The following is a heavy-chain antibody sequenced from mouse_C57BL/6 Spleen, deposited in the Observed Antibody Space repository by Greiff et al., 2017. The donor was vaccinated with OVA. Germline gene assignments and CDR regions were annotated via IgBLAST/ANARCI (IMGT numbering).Heavy chain of an antibody. CDR2: INPSNGGT. V-gene: IGHV1-53*01. CDR1: GYTFTSYW. J-gene: IGHJ4*01. CDR3: ARTPNDYEARDY. Sequence: VQLQQPGTELVKPGASVKLSCKASGYTFTSYWMHWVKQRPGQGLEWIGNINPSNGGTNYNEKFKSKATLTVDKSSSAAYMKHSSLTSEDSAVYYCARTPNDYEARDYWGQGTPVTVSS.